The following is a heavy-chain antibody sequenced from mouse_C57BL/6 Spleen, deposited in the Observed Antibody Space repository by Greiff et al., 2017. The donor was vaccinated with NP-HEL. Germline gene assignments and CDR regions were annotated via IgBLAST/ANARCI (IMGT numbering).Heavy chain of an antibody. CDR3: AREGLP. CDR1: GYTFTSYW. J-gene: IGHJ3*01. V-gene: IGHV1-50*01. CDR2: IDPSDSYT. D-gene: IGHD3-1*01. Sequence: QVQLQQPGAELVKPGASVKLSCKASGYTFTSYWMQWVKQRPGQGLEWIGEIDPSDSYTNYNQKFKGKATLTVDTSSSTAYMQLSSLTSEDSAVYYCAREGLPWGQGTLVTVSA.